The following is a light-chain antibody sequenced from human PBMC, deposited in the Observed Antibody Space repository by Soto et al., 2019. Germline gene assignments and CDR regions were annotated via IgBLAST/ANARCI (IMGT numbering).Light chain of an antibody. V-gene: IGKV1-8*01. J-gene: IGKJ4*01. CDR2: AAS. CDR1: QAISSY. Sequence: AIRMTQSPSSLSVEIGDRVTITCRASQAISSYIAWYQQKPGEAPKFLIYAASALQSGVPSRFSGSGSGTDFTLTIDDLQSEDFATYYCQQYYSYPALTFGGGTKVEIK. CDR3: QQYYSYPALT.